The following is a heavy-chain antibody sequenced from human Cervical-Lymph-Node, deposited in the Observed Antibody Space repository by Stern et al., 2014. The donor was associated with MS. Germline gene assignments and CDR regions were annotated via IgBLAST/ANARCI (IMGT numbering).Heavy chain of an antibody. CDR3: AREGRRHNEYHYDY. Sequence: VQLEESGAEVKKPGASVKVSCKTSGYTFTDYYPHWVRQAPGQGLEWMGWINPNTGGAIYAQKFQGRVTMTRDTSISTAYMELRSLRSDDTAIYYCAREGRRHNEYHYDYWGQGTLVTVSS. CDR1: GYTFTDYY. D-gene: IGHD6-6*01. CDR2: INPNTGGA. V-gene: IGHV1-2*02. J-gene: IGHJ4*02.